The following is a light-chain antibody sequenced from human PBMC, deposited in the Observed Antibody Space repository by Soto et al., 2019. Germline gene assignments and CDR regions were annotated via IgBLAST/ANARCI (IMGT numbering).Light chain of an antibody. Sequence: ERVMTQSPATLSVSPGERATLSCRASQSVSSNLAWYQQKPGQAPRLLIYGASTRATGIPARFSGSESGTDFTLTISGLQSEDFAVYYCQQYNNWWTFGQGTRWIS. CDR3: QQYNNWWT. V-gene: IGKV3-15*01. CDR2: GAS. J-gene: IGKJ1*01. CDR1: QSVSSN.